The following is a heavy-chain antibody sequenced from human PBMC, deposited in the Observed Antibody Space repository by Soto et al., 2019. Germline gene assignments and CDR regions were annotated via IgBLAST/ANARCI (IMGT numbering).Heavy chain of an antibody. J-gene: IGHJ4*02. Sequence: PWWSLRLSFSASVFTCSSYAENWYHQDPGKGLEWVSAIGGSGGSTYYADSVKGRFTISRDNSKNTLYLQMNSLRAEDTAVYYCAKDIWRGYCSSTSCTSPVDYWGQGTLVTVSS. V-gene: IGHV3-23*01. CDR3: AKDIWRGYCSSTSCTSPVDY. D-gene: IGHD2-2*01. CDR1: VFTCSSYA. CDR2: IGGSGGST.